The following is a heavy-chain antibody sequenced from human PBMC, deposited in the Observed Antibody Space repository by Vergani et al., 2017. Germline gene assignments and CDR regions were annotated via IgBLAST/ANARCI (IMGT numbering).Heavy chain of an antibody. CDR1: GFTFRTYA. Sequence: EVQLLESGGSLKQPGGSVRLSCAASGFTFRTYAMHWVRQAPGKGLEWVSSLTGGGGSTYYADSFKGRFSISRDNSRDTLYLQMNSLRPEDTATYYCVKDAGSYENFFDSWGQRSLVTVSS. CDR2: LTGGGGST. V-gene: IGHV3-23*01. J-gene: IGHJ4*02. D-gene: IGHD1-26*01. CDR3: VKDAGSYENFFDS.